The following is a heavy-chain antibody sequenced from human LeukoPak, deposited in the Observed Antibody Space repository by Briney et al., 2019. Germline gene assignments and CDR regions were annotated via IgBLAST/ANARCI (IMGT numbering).Heavy chain of an antibody. CDR3: ARSGYYDSSEHAFDI. V-gene: IGHV1-69*05. Sequence: ASVKVSCKASGGTFSSYAISWVRQAPGPGLEWMGGIIPIFGTANYAQKFQGRVTITTDESTSTAYMELSSLRSEDTAVYYCARSGYYDSSEHAFDIWGQGTMVTVSS. CDR2: IIPIFGTA. J-gene: IGHJ3*02. D-gene: IGHD3-22*01. CDR1: GGTFSSYA.